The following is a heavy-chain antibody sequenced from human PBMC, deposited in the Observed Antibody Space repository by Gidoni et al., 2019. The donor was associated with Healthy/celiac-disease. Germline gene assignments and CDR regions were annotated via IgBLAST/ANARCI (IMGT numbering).Heavy chain of an antibody. CDR2: INHSGST. V-gene: IGHV4-34*01. D-gene: IGHD2-15*01. CDR1: GGSFSGYY. Sequence: QVQLQQWGAGLLKPSETLSLTCAVYGGSFSGYYWGWIRQPPGKGLEWIGEINHSGSTNYNPSLKSRVTISVDTSKNQFSLKLSSVTAADTAVYYCARGLGYCSGGSCHNWFDPWGQGTLVTVSS. CDR3: ARGLGYCSGGSCHNWFDP. J-gene: IGHJ5*02.